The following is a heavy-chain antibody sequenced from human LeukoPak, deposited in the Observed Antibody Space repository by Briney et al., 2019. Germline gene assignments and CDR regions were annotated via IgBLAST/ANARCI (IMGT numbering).Heavy chain of an antibody. V-gene: IGHV4-59*13. D-gene: IGHD6-6*01. J-gene: IGHJ6*02. CDR2: IYYSGST. CDR3: ARDRGYSSSSHYYYGMDV. Sequence: SETLSLTCTVSGGSISSFYGSWIRQPPGKGLEWIGYIYYSGSTNYNPSLKSRVTISVDTSKNQFSLKLSSVTAADTAVYYCARDRGYSSSSHYYYGMDVWGQGTTVTVSS. CDR1: GGSISSFY.